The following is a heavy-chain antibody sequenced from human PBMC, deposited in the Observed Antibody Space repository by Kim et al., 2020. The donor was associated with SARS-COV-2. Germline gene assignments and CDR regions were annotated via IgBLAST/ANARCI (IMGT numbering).Heavy chain of an antibody. J-gene: IGHJ2*01. CDR3: AIIAARPNWYFDL. V-gene: IGHV1-69*01. Sequence: YARRFRGRVTITADESTGTAYMELSSLRSEDTAVYYCAIIAARPNWYFDLWGRGTLVTVSS. D-gene: IGHD6-6*01.